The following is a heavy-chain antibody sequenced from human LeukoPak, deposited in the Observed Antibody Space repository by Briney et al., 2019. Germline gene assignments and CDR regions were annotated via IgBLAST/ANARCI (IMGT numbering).Heavy chain of an antibody. Sequence: PSETLSLTCTVSGGSISSGDYYWSWIRQPPGKGLEWIGYIYYSGSTYYNPSLKSRVTISVDTSKNQFSLKLSSVTAADTAVYYCARGGCSSTSCYYTRYSRNPGYFDYWGQGTLVTVSS. D-gene: IGHD2-2*01. J-gene: IGHJ4*02. V-gene: IGHV4-30-4*02. CDR1: GGSISSGDYY. CDR3: ARGGCSSTSCYYTRYSRNPGYFDY. CDR2: IYYSGST.